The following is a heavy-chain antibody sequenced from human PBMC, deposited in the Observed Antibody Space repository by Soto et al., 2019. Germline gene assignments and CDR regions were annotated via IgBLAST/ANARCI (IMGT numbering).Heavy chain of an antibody. Sequence: QVQLVESGGGVVQPGRSLRLSCAASGYTFSSYGMHWVRQAPGKGLEWVAVIWYDGSNKYYADSVKGRFTISRDDSKNTLFLQMNSLRVEDTAYYYGARDPYSGSFAYDFWGQGTLVTVSS. D-gene: IGHD1-26*01. CDR3: ARDPYSGSFAYDF. J-gene: IGHJ4*02. V-gene: IGHV3-33*01. CDR2: IWYDGSNK. CDR1: GYTFSSYG.